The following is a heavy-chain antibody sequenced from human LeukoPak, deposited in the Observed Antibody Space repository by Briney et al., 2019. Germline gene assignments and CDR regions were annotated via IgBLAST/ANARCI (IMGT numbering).Heavy chain of an antibody. Sequence: ASVKVSCKASGYTFTGYYMHWVRQAPGQGLEWMGWINPNSGGTNYAQKFQGRVTMTRDTSISTAYMELSRLRSDDTAVYYCARSVTMVRGVIIDANYRGHYFDAFDIWGQGTMVTVSS. CDR2: INPNSGGT. V-gene: IGHV1-2*02. CDR3: ARSVTMVRGVIIDANYRGHYFDAFDI. D-gene: IGHD3-10*01. CDR1: GYTFTGYY. J-gene: IGHJ3*02.